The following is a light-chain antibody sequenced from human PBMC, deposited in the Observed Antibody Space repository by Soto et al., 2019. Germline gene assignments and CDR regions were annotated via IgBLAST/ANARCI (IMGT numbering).Light chain of an antibody. CDR3: MHVLHTPFS. V-gene: IGKV2-28*01. CDR1: QSLLHSDGYTY. J-gene: IGKJ3*01. CDR2: LGS. Sequence: DIVMTQSPPSLSVTPGEPASISCRSRQSLLHSDGYTYVDWYVQRPGQSPQLLIYLGSNRASGVPDRLSGSGSGTDFTLKISKVESEDVGIYYCMHVLHTPFSFGPGTKVDIK.